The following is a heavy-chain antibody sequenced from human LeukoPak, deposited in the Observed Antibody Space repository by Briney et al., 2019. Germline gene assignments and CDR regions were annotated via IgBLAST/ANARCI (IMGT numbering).Heavy chain of an antibody. CDR3: ARGSYDYVWGSCRSWWFDP. CDR1: GGSISSYY. V-gene: IGHV4-59*01. CDR2: IYYSGST. J-gene: IGHJ5*02. Sequence: SETLSLTCTVSGGSISSYYWSWIRQPPGKGLEWIGYIYYSGSTNYNPSLKSRVTISVDTSKNQFSLKLSSVTAADTAVYYCARGSYDYVWGSCRSWWFDPWGQGTLVTVSS. D-gene: IGHD3-16*02.